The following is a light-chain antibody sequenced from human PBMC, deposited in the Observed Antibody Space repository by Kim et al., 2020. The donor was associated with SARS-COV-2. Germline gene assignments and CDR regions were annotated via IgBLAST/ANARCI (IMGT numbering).Light chain of an antibody. J-gene: IGLJ2*01. V-gene: IGLV1-44*01. CDR2: SNN. CDR1: STNIGSNT. Sequence: GQRVTISCSGRSTNIGSNTVNWYQQPPGTAPKLLIYSNNQRPSGVPDRFSCSKSGTSASLAISGLQSEDEADYYCAAWDDSLNGVVFGGGTQLTVL. CDR3: AAWDDSLNGVV.